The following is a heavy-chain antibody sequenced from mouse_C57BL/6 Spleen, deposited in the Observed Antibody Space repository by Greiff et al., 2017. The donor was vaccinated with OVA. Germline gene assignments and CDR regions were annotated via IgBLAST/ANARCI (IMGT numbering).Heavy chain of an antibody. CDR2: IDPSDSYT. J-gene: IGHJ4*01. D-gene: IGHD1-1*01. Sequence: VQLQQPGAELVKPGASVKLSCKASGYTFTSYWMQWVKQRPGQGLEWIGEIDPSDSYTNYNQKFKGKATLTVDTSSSTAYMQLSSLTSEDSAVYYCARLLRNAMDYWGQGTSVTVSS. CDR3: ARLLRNAMDY. CDR1: GYTFTSYW. V-gene: IGHV1-50*01.